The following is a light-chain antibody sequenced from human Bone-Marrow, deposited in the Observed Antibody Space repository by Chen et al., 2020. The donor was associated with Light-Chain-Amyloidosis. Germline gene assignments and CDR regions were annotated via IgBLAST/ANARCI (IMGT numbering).Light chain of an antibody. V-gene: IGLV3-21*02. CDR1: NIGSTS. CDR2: DDS. CDR3: QVWDRSSDRPV. Sequence: SYLLTQPSSVSVAPRQTDGNACGGTNIGSTSVHWYQQTPGQAPLLVVYDDSDRPSGIPERLSGSNSGNTATLTISRVEAGDEADYYCQVWDRSSDRPVFGGGTKLTVL. J-gene: IGLJ3*02.